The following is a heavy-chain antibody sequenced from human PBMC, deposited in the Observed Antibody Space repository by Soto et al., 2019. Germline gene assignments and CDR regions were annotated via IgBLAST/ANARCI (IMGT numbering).Heavy chain of an antibody. D-gene: IGHD3-9*01. CDR2: ISSSSSYI. CDR1: GFTFSSYS. Sequence: PVGSLRLSCAAPGFTFSSYSMNWVRQAPGKGLEWVSSISSSSSYIYYADSVKGRFTISRDNAKNSLYLQMNSLRAEDTAVYYCARDTNLGAGYYYYWGQGTLVTVSS. J-gene: IGHJ4*02. V-gene: IGHV3-21*01. CDR3: ARDTNLGAGYYYY.